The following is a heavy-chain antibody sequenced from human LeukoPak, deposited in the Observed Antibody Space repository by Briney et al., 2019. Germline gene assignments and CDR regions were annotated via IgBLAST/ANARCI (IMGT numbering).Heavy chain of an antibody. D-gene: IGHD3-10*01. V-gene: IGHV4-61*02. J-gene: IGHJ3*02. Sequence: PSETLSLTCTVSGGSISSGSYYWSWLRQPAGKGLEWIGRIYTSGSTNYNPSLKSRVTISVDTSKNQFSLKLSSVTAADTAVYYCARVGSGSEAFDIWGQGTMVTVSS. CDR1: GGSISSGSYY. CDR2: IYTSGST. CDR3: ARVGSGSEAFDI.